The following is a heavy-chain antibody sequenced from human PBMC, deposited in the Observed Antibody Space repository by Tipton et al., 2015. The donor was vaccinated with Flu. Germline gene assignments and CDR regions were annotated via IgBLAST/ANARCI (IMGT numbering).Heavy chain of an antibody. CDR1: GGTFSSYA. CDR2: IIPIFGTA. Sequence: QSGAEVKKPGSSVKVSCKASGGTFSSYAISWVRQAPGQGLEWMGGIIPIFGTANYAQKFQGRVTITADESTSTAYMELSSLRFEDTAVYYCARVREGDIGTRGDWFDPWGQGTLVTVSS. D-gene: IGHD2-15*01. J-gene: IGHJ5*02. V-gene: IGHV1-69*01. CDR3: ARVREGDIGTRGDWFDP.